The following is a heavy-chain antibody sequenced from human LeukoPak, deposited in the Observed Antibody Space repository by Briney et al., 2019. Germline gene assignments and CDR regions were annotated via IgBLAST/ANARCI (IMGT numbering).Heavy chain of an antibody. CDR1: GFTFSDYW. V-gene: IGHV3-9*01. Sequence: PGGSLRLPCAASGFTFSDYWMSWVRQAPGKGLEWVSGISWNSGSIGYADSVKGRFTISRDNAKNSLYLQMNSLRAEDTALYYCAKAPPYYDILTGYYTGHAFDIWGQGTMVTDSS. J-gene: IGHJ3*02. CDR3: AKAPPYYDILTGYYTGHAFDI. D-gene: IGHD3-9*01. CDR2: ISWNSGSI.